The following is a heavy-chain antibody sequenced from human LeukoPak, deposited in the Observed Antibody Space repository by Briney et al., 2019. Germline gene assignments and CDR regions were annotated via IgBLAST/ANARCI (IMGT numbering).Heavy chain of an antibody. CDR3: ARDVSGYYYYYGMDV. CDR2: INRDGSER. D-gene: IGHD1-26*01. Sequence: PGGSLRLSCAASGFTFGDYWMSWVRQAPGKGLEWVANINRDGSERYYADSVKGRFTISRDNSKNTLYLQMNSLRAEDTAVYYCARDVSGYYYYYGMDVWGQGTTVTVSS. V-gene: IGHV3-7*01. CDR1: GFTFGDYW. J-gene: IGHJ6*02.